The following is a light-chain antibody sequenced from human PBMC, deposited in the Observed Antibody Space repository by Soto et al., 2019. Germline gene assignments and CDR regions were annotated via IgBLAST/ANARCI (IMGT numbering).Light chain of an antibody. V-gene: IGLV2-14*03. CDR1: SSDVGGYKY. CDR3: SSYTSSSTRV. J-gene: IGLJ1*01. CDR2: DIR. Sequence: QSALTQPASVSGSPGQSITISCTGTSSDVGGYKYVSWYQQHPGKAPKLMIYDIRNRPSGVSNRFSGSKSGNTAARTISGLQAEDEADYYGSSYTSSSTRVFGTGTKVTVL.